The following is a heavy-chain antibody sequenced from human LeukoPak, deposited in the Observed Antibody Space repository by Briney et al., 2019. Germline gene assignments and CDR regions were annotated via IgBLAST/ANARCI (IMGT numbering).Heavy chain of an antibody. CDR1: GFTFSSYA. V-gene: IGHV3-21*01. CDR2: ISSSSSYI. J-gene: IGHJ4*02. D-gene: IGHD3-22*01. CDR3: ARSIYYDSSGYYYDY. Sequence: GGSLRLSCAASGFTFSSYAMSWVRQAPGKGLEWVSSISSSSSYIYYADSVKGRFTISRDNSKNTLYLQMNSLRAGDTAVYYCARSIYYDSSGYYYDYWGQGTLVTVSS.